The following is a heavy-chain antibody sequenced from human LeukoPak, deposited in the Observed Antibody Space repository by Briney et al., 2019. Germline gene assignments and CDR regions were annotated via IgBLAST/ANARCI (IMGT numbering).Heavy chain of an antibody. CDR3: TAYYYGSGSYYTSRVY. CDR2: IKSKTDGGTT. J-gene: IGHJ4*02. V-gene: IGHV3-15*01. Sequence: GGSLRLSCAASGFTFSNAWMSWVRQAPGKGLEWGGRIKSKTDGGTTDYAAPVKGRFTISRDDSKNTLYLQMNSLKTEDTAVYYCTAYYYGSGSYYTSRVYWGQGTLVTVSS. D-gene: IGHD3-10*01. CDR1: GFTFSNAW.